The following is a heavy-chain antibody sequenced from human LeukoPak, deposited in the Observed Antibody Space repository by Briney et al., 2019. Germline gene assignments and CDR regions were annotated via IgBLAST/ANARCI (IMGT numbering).Heavy chain of an antibody. V-gene: IGHV3-48*03. Sequence: PGGSLRLSCSASGFTFSSYEMNWVRQAPGQGLEWGSYISSSGGTIYYADSGKGRFTISRDNAKNSLYLQMNSLRAEDTAVYYCARDLSYCTITSCSYYYYGMDVWGRGTTVTVSS. CDR2: ISSSGGTI. J-gene: IGHJ6*02. CDR3: ARDLSYCTITSCSYYYYGMDV. CDR1: GFTFSSYE. D-gene: IGHD2-2*01.